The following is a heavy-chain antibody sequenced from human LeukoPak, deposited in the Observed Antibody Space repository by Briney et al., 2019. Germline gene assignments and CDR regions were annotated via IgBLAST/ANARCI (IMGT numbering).Heavy chain of an antibody. CDR1: GFTFSSYT. Sequence: GGSLRLSCTASGFTFSSYTMSWVRQAPGKGLEWVAVISYDGSNKYYADSVKGRFTISRDNSENTLYLQMNSLRAEDTAVYYCASAYYYDYHSYYYYGMDVWGQGTTVTVSS. J-gene: IGHJ6*02. D-gene: IGHD3-22*01. CDR3: ASAYYYDYHSYYYYGMDV. CDR2: ISYDGSNK. V-gene: IGHV3-30*03.